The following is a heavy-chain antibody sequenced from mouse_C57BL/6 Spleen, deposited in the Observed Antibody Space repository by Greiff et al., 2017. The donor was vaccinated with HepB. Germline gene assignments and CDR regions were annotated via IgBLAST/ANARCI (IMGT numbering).Heavy chain of an antibody. CDR1: GFTFSSYA. J-gene: IGHJ2*01. CDR3: ARDHYYGSSPAYFDY. V-gene: IGHV5-4*01. D-gene: IGHD1-1*01. CDR2: ISDGGSYT. Sequence: EVKLVESGGGLVKPGGSLKLSCAASGFTFSSYAMSWVRQTPEKRLEWVATISDGGSYTYYPDNVKGRFTISRDNAKNNLYLQMSHLKSEDTAMYYCARDHYYGSSPAYFDYWGQGTTLTVSS.